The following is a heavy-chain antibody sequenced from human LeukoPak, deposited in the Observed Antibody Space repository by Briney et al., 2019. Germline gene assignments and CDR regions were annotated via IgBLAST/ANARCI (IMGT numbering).Heavy chain of an antibody. CDR2: INHSGST. CDR3: ARRVAPTDCFDY. J-gene: IGHJ4*02. CDR1: GGSFSGYY. D-gene: IGHD2-15*01. V-gene: IGHV4-34*01. Sequence: SETLSLTCAVYGGSFSGYYWSWIRQPPGKGLEWIGEINHSGSTNYNPSLKSRVTVSVDTSKNQFSLKLSSVTAADTAVYYCARRVAPTDCFDYWGQGTLVTVSS.